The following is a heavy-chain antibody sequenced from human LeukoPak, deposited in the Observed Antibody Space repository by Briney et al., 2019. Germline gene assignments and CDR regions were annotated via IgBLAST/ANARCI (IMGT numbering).Heavy chain of an antibody. Sequence: SETLSLTCAVSTDSITSNWWSWVRQPPGKGLEWIGEVHKSGGTNYYPSLQSRVTISIDKSKNQIALELTSVTAADTAVYYCAKEIVGAPTPGAYWGQGILVTVSS. CDR3: AKEIVGAPTPGAY. CDR2: VHKSGGT. CDR1: TDSITSNW. V-gene: IGHV4-4*02. D-gene: IGHD1-26*01. J-gene: IGHJ4*02.